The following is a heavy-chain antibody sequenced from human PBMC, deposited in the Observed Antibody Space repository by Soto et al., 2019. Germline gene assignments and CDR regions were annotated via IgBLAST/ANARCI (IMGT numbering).Heavy chain of an antibody. J-gene: IGHJ5*02. D-gene: IGHD2-21*01. Sequence: QVQLRESGPGLVKTSGTLSLTCVVSGGSISSTNWWTWVRQPPGKGLEWIGEIYHSGSPTFSPSLRGRDTISVDKSNTQFSLRLRSVTAADTDVYYCATLPPRIVVALLPIPTWGQGILVTVSS. CDR3: ATLPPRIVVALLPIPT. CDR1: GGSISSTNW. CDR2: IYHSGSP. V-gene: IGHV4-4*02.